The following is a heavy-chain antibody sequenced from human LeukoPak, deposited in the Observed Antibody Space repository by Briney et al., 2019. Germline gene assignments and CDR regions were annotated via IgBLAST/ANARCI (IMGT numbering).Heavy chain of an antibody. CDR3: ARERDYYYYMDV. CDR1: GGTFSSYA. V-gene: IGHV1-69*05. CDR2: IIPIFGTA. Sequence: SVKVSCKASGGTFSSYAISWVRQAPGQGLEWMGRIIPIFGTANHAQKFQDRVTITTDESTSTAYMELSSLRSEDTAVYYCARERDYYYYMDVWGKGTTVTVSS. J-gene: IGHJ6*03.